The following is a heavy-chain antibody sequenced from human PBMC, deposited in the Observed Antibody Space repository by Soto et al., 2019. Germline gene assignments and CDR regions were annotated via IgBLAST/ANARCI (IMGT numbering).Heavy chain of an antibody. J-gene: IGHJ6*02. Sequence: GGSLRLSCAASGFTFSSYGMHWVRQAPGKGLEWVAVISYDGSNKYYADSVKGRFTISRDNSKNTLYLQMNSLRAEDTAVYYCAKDPLFGVVPPPRGMDVWGQGTTVTVSS. CDR1: GFTFSSYG. V-gene: IGHV3-30*18. D-gene: IGHD3-3*01. CDR3: AKDPLFGVVPPPRGMDV. CDR2: ISYDGSNK.